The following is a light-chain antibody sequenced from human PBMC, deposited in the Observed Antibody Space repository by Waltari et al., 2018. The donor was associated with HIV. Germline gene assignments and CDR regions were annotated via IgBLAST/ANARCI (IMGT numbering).Light chain of an antibody. CDR1: QRVLQSNGSNY. CDR2: VGS. J-gene: IGKJ4*01. Sequence: IVTTKSPLSLPVTPAQPSSISCRSSQRVLQSNGSNYLDWYQQKPGQSPQLLIHVGSSRATGIPDRLSGSGSGTDFTLNISRLEAEDVAVYYCQQYVRSPLTFGGGTKVEIK. V-gene: IGKV2-28*01. CDR3: QQYVRSPLT.